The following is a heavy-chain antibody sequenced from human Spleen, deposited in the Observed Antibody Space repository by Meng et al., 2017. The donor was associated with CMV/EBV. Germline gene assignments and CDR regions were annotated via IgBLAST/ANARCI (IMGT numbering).Heavy chain of an antibody. J-gene: IGHJ4*02. V-gene: IGHV1-46*01. Sequence: AAVKVSCKASRYTFTSYYMHWVRQAPGQGLEWMGIINPSGGSTSYAQKFQGRVTMTRVTSTSTVYMELSSLRSEDTAVYYRARAGAALSDFAYWGQGTLVTVSS. CDR3: ARAGAALSDFAY. D-gene: IGHD6-6*01. CDR1: RYTFTSYY. CDR2: INPSGGST.